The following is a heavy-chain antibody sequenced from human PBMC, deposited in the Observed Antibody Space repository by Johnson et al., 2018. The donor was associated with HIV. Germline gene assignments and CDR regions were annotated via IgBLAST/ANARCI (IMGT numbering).Heavy chain of an antibody. CDR3: ARDGYSSAWYGKDAFDI. V-gene: IGHV3-30*03. J-gene: IGHJ3*02. D-gene: IGHD6-19*01. Sequence: LESGGGVVQPGRSLRLSCAASGFTFSSYGMHWVRQAPGKGLEWVAVISYDGSNKYYADSVKGRFTISRDNSKNTLYLQMNSLRAEDTAVYYCARDGYSSAWYGKDAFDIWGQGTMVTVSS. CDR2: ISYDGSNK. CDR1: GFTFSSYG.